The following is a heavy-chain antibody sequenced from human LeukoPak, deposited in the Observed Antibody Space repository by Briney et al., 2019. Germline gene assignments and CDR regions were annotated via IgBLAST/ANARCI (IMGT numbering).Heavy chain of an antibody. Sequence: GGSLRLSCAASGVTFSSYSMNWIRQAPGKGLEWVSYISSSSSTIYYADSVKGRFTISRDNAKNSLYLQMNSLRAEDTAVYYCASNVAATSYSFDYWGQGTLVTVSS. CDR2: ISSSSSTI. J-gene: IGHJ4*02. CDR1: GVTFSSYS. CDR3: ASNVAATSYSFDY. D-gene: IGHD2-15*01. V-gene: IGHV3-48*01.